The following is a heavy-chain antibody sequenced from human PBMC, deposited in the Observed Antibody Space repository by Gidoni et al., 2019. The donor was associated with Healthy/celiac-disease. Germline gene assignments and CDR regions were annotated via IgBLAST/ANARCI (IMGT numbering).Heavy chain of an antibody. CDR2: ISYDGSNK. CDR3: AREAHYDYVWGSYRDAFDI. Sequence: QVQLVESGGGVVQPGRSLRLSCAASGFTFSSYAMHWVRQAPGKGLEWVAVISYDGSNKYYADSVKGRFTISRDNSKNTLYLQMNSLRAEDTAVYYCAREAHYDYVWGSYRDAFDIWGQGTMVTVSS. V-gene: IGHV3-30*01. CDR1: GFTFSSYA. D-gene: IGHD3-16*02. J-gene: IGHJ3*02.